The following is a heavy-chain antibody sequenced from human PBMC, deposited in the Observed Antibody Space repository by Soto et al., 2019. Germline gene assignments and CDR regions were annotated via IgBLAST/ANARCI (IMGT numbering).Heavy chain of an antibody. CDR1: GLTFSSYA. CDR2: ISGSGGST. CDR3: AKKGWPNWFEP. D-gene: IGHD6-19*01. Sequence: EVQLLESGGGLVQPGGSLRLSSAASGLTFSSYAMSWVRQAPGKGLEWVSAISGSGGSTYYADSVKGRFNISRDNSKSTLYLQMNSLRAEDTAVYYCAKKGWPNWFEPWGQGTLLTVSS. J-gene: IGHJ5*02. V-gene: IGHV3-23*01.